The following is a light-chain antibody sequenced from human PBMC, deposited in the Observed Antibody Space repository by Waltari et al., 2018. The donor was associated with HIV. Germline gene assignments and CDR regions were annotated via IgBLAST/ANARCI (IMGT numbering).Light chain of an antibody. J-gene: IGKJ1*01. Sequence: DVQMTQSPSTLSASVGDTVTLTCRASPSISTWLAWYQQKPGKAPKLLIYRASSLQSGVPSRFSGSGSETEFTLTINSLQPDDFATYYCQQYNTYSQTFGQGTKVDIK. CDR1: PSISTW. CDR3: QQYNTYSQT. CDR2: RAS. V-gene: IGKV1-5*03.